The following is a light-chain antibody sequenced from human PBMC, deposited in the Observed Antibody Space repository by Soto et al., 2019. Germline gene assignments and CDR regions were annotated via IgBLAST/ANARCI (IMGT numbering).Light chain of an antibody. Sequence: QSALTQPASVSGSPGQSITISCTGTSSDVGNYNLVSWYQHHPGTAPKLMIYEVSKRPSGVSNRFSGSKSGNTASLTISGLLAEAEDDYYYCSAGNSPSAVVFGGGTKLTVL. CDR2: EVS. V-gene: IGLV2-23*02. CDR3: CSAGNSPSAVV. J-gene: IGLJ2*01. CDR1: SSDVGNYNL.